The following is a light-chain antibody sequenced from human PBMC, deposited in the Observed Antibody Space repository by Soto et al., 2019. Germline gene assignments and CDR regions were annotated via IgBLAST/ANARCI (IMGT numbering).Light chain of an antibody. CDR3: QSFDSTLSAFYV. CDR2: DNN. Sequence: QAVVTQPPSVSGAPGQRVTISCTGSSSNIGAGYDVHWYQQLPGTAPKLLIYDNNNRPSGVPARFSGSKSATSASLAITGLQAEDEAEYFCQSFDSTLSAFYVFGTGTKVTVL. J-gene: IGLJ1*01. V-gene: IGLV1-40*01. CDR1: SSNIGAGYD.